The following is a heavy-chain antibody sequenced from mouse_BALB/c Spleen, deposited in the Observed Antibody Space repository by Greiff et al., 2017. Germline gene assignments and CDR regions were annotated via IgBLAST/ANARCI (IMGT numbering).Heavy chain of an antibody. CDR1: GFTFSNYW. Sequence: EVKLMESGGGLVQPGGSMKLSCVASGFTFSNYWMNWVRQSPEKGLEWVAEIRLKSNNYATHYAESVKGRFTISRDDSKSSVYLQMNNLRAEDTGIYYCTRRFLYQEYAMDYWGQGTSVTVSS. CDR3: TRRFLYQEYAMDY. CDR2: IRLKSNNYAT. J-gene: IGHJ4*01. D-gene: IGHD1-1*01. V-gene: IGHV6-6*02.